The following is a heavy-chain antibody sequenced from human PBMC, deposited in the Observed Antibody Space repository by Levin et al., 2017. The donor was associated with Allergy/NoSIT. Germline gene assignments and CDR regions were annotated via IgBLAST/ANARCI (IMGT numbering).Heavy chain of an antibody. J-gene: IGHJ4*02. D-gene: IGHD3-22*01. CDR3: ARARYYSDSSAYYYPGHY. V-gene: IGHV3-11*01. CDR1: GFAFSDYY. CDR2: ISSSGSTI. Sequence: GESLKISCAASGFAFSDYYMNWIRQAPGKGLEWVSYISSSGSTIYYAGSVKGRFTISRDNAKNSLYLQMNSLRAEDTAVYYCARARYYSDSSAYYYPGHYWGQGTLVTVSS.